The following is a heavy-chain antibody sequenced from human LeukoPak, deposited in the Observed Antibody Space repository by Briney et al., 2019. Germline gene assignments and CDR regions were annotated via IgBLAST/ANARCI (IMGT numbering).Heavy chain of an antibody. Sequence: ASVTVSFKASGYTFTSYAMHWVRQAPGQRLDWMGWINAGNGNTKYSQKFQGRVTITRDTSASTAYMELSSLRPEDTAVYYCARELNYYGSGSYYGEGAFDIWGQGTMVTVSS. J-gene: IGHJ3*02. CDR1: GYTFTSYA. D-gene: IGHD3-10*01. V-gene: IGHV1-3*01. CDR2: INAGNGNT. CDR3: ARELNYYGSGSYYGEGAFDI.